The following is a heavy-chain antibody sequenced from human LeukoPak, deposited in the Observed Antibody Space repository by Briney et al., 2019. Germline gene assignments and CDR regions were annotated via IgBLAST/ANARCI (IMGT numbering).Heavy chain of an antibody. Sequence: GASVKVSCKASGYTFTGYYMHWVRQAPGQGLEWMGWINPNSGGTNYAQKFQGRVTMTRDTSISTAYMELSRLRSDDTAVYYCARGAYYDILTGYYMVPWFDPWGQGTLVTVSS. CDR2: INPNSGGT. CDR3: ARGAYYDILTGYYMVPWFDP. CDR1: GYTFTGYY. D-gene: IGHD3-9*01. J-gene: IGHJ5*02. V-gene: IGHV1-2*02.